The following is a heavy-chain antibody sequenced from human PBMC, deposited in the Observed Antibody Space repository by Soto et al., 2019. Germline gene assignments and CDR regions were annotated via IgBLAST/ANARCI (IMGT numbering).Heavy chain of an antibody. CDR1: GFTFSGYG. CDR2: IWYDGSNK. J-gene: IGHJ6*04. Sequence: PGGSLRLSCAASGFTFSGYGMHWVRQAPGKGLKWVAVIWYDGSNKYYADSVKGRFTISRDNSKNTLYLQMNSLRAEDTAVYYCARLSCNPSSCLGAMDVWGKGTTVTVSS. D-gene: IGHD2-2*01. CDR3: ARLSCNPSSCLGAMDV. V-gene: IGHV3-33*01.